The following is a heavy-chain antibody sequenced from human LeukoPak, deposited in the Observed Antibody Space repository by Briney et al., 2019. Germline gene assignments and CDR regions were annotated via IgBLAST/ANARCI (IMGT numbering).Heavy chain of an antibody. J-gene: IGHJ4*02. CDR2: ISSSGSII. V-gene: IGHV3-48*01. CDR3: ARARGYSYGYSDY. CDR1: RFTFSSYS. D-gene: IGHD5-18*01. Sequence: QPGGSLRLSCAASRFTFSSYSMNWVRQAPGKGLEWVSYISSSGSIIDYADSVKGRFTISRDNAKNSLYLQMTRLRPEETAVYYCARARGYSYGYSDYWGQGTLVTVSS.